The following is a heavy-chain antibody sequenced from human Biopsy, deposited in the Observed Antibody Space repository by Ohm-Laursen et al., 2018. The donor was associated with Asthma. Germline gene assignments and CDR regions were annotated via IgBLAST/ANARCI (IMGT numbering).Heavy chain of an antibody. J-gene: IGHJ6*02. D-gene: IGHD2-2*01. CDR1: GGSISSSSYY. CDR3: ARMVGGYCSSTSCYGGYYYGMDV. CDR2: IYYNGRT. Sequence: PPGTLSLTCSVSGGSISSSSYYWGWIRQPPGKGLEWIGSIYYNGRTYYNPSLKSRVTISVDTSKNQFSLKLSSVTAADTAVYYCARMVGGYCSSTSCYGGYYYGMDVWGQGTTVTVSS. V-gene: IGHV4-39*01.